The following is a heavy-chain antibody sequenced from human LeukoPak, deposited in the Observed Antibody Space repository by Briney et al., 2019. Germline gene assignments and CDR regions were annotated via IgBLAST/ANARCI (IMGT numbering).Heavy chain of an antibody. CDR1: GFTFDDYG. V-gene: IGHV3-53*01. Sequence: GGSLRLSCAASGFTFDDYGMSWVRQAPGKGLEWVSVIYSGGSTYYADSVKGRFTISRDNSKNTLYLQMNSLRAEDTAVYYCARGVAAPQYWGQGTLVTVSS. CDR3: ARGVAAPQY. J-gene: IGHJ4*02. D-gene: IGHD6-6*01. CDR2: IYSGGST.